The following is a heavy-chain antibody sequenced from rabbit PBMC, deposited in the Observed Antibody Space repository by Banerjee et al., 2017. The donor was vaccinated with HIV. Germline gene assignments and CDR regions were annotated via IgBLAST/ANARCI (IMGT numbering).Heavy chain of an antibody. Sequence: QSLEESGGALVTPGGTLTLTCTASGSDISSNCICWVRQAPGKGLEWIACIAIATTYYASWARGRFTISKTSSTTVTLQMTSLTAADTATYFCARTRIGDGTTLSLWGPGTLVTDS. CDR3: ARTRIGDGTTLSL. CDR2: IAIATT. D-gene: IGHD7-1*01. J-gene: IGHJ4*01. CDR1: GSDISSNC. V-gene: IGHV1S40*01.